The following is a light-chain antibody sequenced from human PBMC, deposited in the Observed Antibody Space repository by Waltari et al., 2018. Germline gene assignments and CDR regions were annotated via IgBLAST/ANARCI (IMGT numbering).Light chain of an antibody. V-gene: IGLV2-14*03. Sequence: QSALTQPASVSGSPGQSITISCTGTSGDVGGYNYVSWYQHHPVKAPKLMIYDVTKRPSGVSDRFSGSKSGNTASLTISGLQADDEADYYCTSYTSSITVVFGGGTKVTVL. J-gene: IGLJ2*01. CDR1: SGDVGGYNY. CDR3: TSYTSSITVV. CDR2: DVT.